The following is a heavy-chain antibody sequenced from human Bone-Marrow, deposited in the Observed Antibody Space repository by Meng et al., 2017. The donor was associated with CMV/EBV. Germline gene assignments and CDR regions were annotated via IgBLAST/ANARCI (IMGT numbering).Heavy chain of an antibody. CDR3: ARGGKVVPAPYDY. Sequence: SETLSLTCTVSGGSISSSSYYWGWIRQPPGTGLEWIGSIYYSGSTYYNPSLKSRVTISVDTSKNQFSLKLSSVTAADTAVYYCARGGKVVPAPYDYWGQGTLVTVSS. CDR2: IYYSGST. V-gene: IGHV4-39*07. J-gene: IGHJ4*02. CDR1: GGSISSSSYY. D-gene: IGHD2-2*01.